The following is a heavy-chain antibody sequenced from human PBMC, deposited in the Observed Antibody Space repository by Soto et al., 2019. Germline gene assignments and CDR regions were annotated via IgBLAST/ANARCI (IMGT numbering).Heavy chain of an antibody. CDR3: ASFAGYSYGRFDY. J-gene: IGHJ4*02. V-gene: IGHV4-61*08. D-gene: IGHD5-18*01. Sequence: SETLSLTCTVSGDTISTGGYTWAWIRQPPGKALEWIGYIYYSGSTNYNPSLKSRVTISVDTSKNQFSLKLSSVTAADTAVYYCASFAGYSYGRFDYWGQGTLVTVSS. CDR1: GDTISTGGYT. CDR2: IYYSGST.